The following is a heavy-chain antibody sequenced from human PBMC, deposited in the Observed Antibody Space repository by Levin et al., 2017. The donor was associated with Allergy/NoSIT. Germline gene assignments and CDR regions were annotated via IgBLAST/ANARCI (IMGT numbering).Heavy chain of an antibody. D-gene: IGHD6-6*01. V-gene: IGHV1-46*01. Sequence: FPPSPFPWVRQAPGRGLEWMATINPSGGSTSYAQKFQGRVTMTGDPSTRTVYMELSSLRSDDTAVYYCARTKYSSSSDWFDTWGQGTLVTVSS. CDR3: ARTKYSSSSDWFDT. J-gene: IGHJ5*02. CDR2: INPSGGST. CDR1: FPPSP.